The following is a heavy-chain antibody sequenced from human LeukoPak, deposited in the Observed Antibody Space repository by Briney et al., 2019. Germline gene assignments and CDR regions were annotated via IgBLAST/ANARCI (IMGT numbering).Heavy chain of an antibody. Sequence: GGSLRLSCAASGFTFSSYAMSWVRQAPGKGLEWVSAISGSGGSTYYADSVKGRFTISRDNSKNTLYLQMNSLRAEDTAVYYCAKEGIAAAGTGYYFDYWGLGTLVTVSS. CDR2: ISGSGGST. CDR3: AKEGIAAAGTGYYFDY. D-gene: IGHD6-13*01. CDR1: GFTFSSYA. J-gene: IGHJ4*02. V-gene: IGHV3-23*01.